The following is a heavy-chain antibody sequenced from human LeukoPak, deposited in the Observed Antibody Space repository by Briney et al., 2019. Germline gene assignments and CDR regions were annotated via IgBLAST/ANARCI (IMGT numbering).Heavy chain of an antibody. CDR1: GGSISSGGYY. J-gene: IGHJ5*02. CDR2: IYYSGST. D-gene: IGHD3-22*01. Sequence: PSETLSLTCTVSGGSISSGGYYWSWIRQHPGKGLEWIGYIYYSGSTYYNPSLKSRVTISVDTSKNQFSLKLSSVTAADTAVYYCARDNSPYYYDSSGYPTSWGQGTVVTVSS. CDR3: ARDNSPYYYDSSGYPTS. V-gene: IGHV4-31*03.